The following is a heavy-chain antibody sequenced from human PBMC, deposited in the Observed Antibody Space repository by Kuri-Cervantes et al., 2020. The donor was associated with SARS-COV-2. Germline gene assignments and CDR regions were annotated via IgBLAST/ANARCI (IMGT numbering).Heavy chain of an antibody. V-gene: IGHV1-2*02. CDR2: INPNSGDT. CDR3: ARKGDWAYFDY. D-gene: IGHD3-9*01. Sequence: ASVKVSCKASRYTFTYYYIHWVRQAPGQGLEWMGSINPNSGDTNYAQRSQGRVIMTRDTSITTAYMDLSRLTSDDTAVYYCARKGDWAYFDYWGQGTLVTVSS. CDR1: RYTFTYYY. J-gene: IGHJ4*02.